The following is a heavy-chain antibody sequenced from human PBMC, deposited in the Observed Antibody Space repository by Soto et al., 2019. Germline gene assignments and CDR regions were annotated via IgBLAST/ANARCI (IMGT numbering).Heavy chain of an antibody. CDR3: ARDLRC. V-gene: IGHV3-30-3*01. CDR2: ISYDGSNK. D-gene: IGHD4-17*01. Sequence: QVQLVESGGGVVQPGRSLRLSCAASGFTFSSYAMHWVRQAPGKGLEWVAVISYDGSNKYYADSVKGRFTISRDNSKNTLYLQMNSLRAEDTAVYYCARDLRCWGRGTLVTVSS. J-gene: IGHJ2*01. CDR1: GFTFSSYA.